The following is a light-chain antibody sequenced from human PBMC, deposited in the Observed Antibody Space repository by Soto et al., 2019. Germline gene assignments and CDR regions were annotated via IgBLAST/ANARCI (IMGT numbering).Light chain of an antibody. J-gene: IGLJ3*02. CDR2: EVS. CDR3: SSYTSSNTGV. V-gene: IGLV2-14*01. Sequence: QSALTQPASVSGSPGQSITISCMGTSSDLGGYNYVSWYQQHPGKAPKLMIYEVSKRPSGVSNRFSGSKSGNTASLTISGLQAEDEADYYCSSYTSSNTGVFGGGTKVTVL. CDR1: SSDLGGYNY.